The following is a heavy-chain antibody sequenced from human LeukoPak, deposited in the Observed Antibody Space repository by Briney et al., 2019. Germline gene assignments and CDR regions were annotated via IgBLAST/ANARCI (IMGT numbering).Heavy chain of an antibody. CDR1: GGSISSSSYY. D-gene: IGHD1-1*01. CDR3: ASRRYNWNAPDY. Sequence: SETLSLTCTVSGGSISSSSYYWGWIRQPPGKGLEWIGSIYYSGSTYYNPSLKSRVTISVDTSKNQFSLKLSSVTAADTAVYYCASRRYNWNAPDYWGQGTLVTVSS. V-gene: IGHV4-39*01. CDR2: IYYSGST. J-gene: IGHJ4*02.